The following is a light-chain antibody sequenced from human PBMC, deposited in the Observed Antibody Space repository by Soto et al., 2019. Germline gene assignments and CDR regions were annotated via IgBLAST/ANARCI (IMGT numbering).Light chain of an antibody. CDR3: MQALPTPHIS. Sequence: DIVMTQSPLSLPVTPGEPASISCRSSQSLLHSNGYNYLDWYLQKPGQSPQLLIYLGSNRASGVPDRFSGSRSSTDFTLSIRRVEAEDLGVYYCMQALPTPHISFGQGTRLELQ. V-gene: IGKV2-28*01. CDR1: QSLLHSNGYNY. J-gene: IGKJ5*01. CDR2: LGS.